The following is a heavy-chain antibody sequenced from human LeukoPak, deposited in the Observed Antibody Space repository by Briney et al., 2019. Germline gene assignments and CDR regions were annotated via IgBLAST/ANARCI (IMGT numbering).Heavy chain of an antibody. D-gene: IGHD6-6*01. CDR2: IYYSGST. CDR3: ARVHRLVPGPFHF. J-gene: IGHJ3*01. Sequence: SETLSLTCTASGGSISSYYWSWIRQPPGKGLEWIGNIYYSGSTNYNPSLKSRVTISVDTSKNQFSLNLRSVTAADTAVFYCARVHRLVPGPFHFWGQGTMVIVSS. V-gene: IGHV4-59*01. CDR1: GGSISSYY.